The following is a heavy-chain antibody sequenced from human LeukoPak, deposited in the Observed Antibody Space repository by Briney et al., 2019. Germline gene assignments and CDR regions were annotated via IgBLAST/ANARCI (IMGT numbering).Heavy chain of an antibody. D-gene: IGHD3-10*01. V-gene: IGHV4-59*08. CDR2: IYYSGST. Sequence: SETLSLTCSVSGGSISGYYWSWIRRPPGKGLEWIGYIYYSGSTNYNPSLKSRVTISVDTSKNQFSLKLSSVTAADTAVYYCARRRGSGRYHWFDPWGQGTLVTVSS. J-gene: IGHJ5*02. CDR1: GGSISGYY. CDR3: ARRRGSGRYHWFDP.